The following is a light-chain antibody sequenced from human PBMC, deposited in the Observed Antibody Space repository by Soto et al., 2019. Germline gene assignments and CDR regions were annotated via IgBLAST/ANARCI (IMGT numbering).Light chain of an antibody. V-gene: IGKV3-20*01. Sequence: DIVLTQSPGTLSLSPGERATLSCRASQTISSTYLAWYQQKPGQAPRLLIYGTSSRASGIPDRFSGSGSGTDFTLTISELEPEDFAVYYCQQFGSSQTFGQGTKVEIK. J-gene: IGKJ1*01. CDR3: QQFGSSQT. CDR1: QTISSTY. CDR2: GTS.